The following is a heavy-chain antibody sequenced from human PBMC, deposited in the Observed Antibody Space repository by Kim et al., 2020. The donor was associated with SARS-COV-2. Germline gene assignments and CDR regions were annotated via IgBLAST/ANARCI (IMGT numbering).Heavy chain of an antibody. CDR3: AKDSGYSSGWWFDP. CDR2: FRDSGDR. Sequence: GGSLRLSCAASGFTFSSYAMTWVRQAPGKGLEYVSGFRDSGDRYYADSVKGRFTISRDNSKNMLYLQMNSLRAEDTAVYYCAKDSGYSSGWWFDPWGHGTLVTVSS. CDR1: GFTFSSYA. V-gene: IGHV3-23*01. D-gene: IGHD6-19*01. J-gene: IGHJ5*02.